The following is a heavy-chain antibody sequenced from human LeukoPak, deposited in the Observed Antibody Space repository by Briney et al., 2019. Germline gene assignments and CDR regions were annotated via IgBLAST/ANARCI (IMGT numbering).Heavy chain of an antibody. CDR2: IYHSGST. Sequence: SGTLSLTCAVSGGSISSSNWWSWVRQPPGKGLEWIGEIYHSGSTNYNPSLKSRVTISVDKSRNQFSLKLSSVTAADTAAYYCARDGDYYDSSGLIDYWGQGTLVTVSS. V-gene: IGHV4-4*02. CDR3: ARDGDYYDSSGLIDY. CDR1: GGSISSSNW. J-gene: IGHJ4*02. D-gene: IGHD3-22*01.